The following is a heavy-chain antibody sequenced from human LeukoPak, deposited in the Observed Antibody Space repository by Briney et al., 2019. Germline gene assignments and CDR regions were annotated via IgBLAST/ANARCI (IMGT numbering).Heavy chain of an antibody. J-gene: IGHJ6*02. CDR3: ARDSSTTHYYYYGMDV. D-gene: IGHD5/OR15-5a*01. CDR2: IYYSGST. V-gene: IGHV4-39*07. Sequence: SETLSLTCTVSGGSISSSSYYWGWIRQPPGKGLEWIGSIYYSGSTYYNPSLKSRVTISVDTSKNQFSLKLSSVTAADTAVYYCARDSSTTHYYYYGMDVWGQGTTVTVSS. CDR1: GGSISSSSYY.